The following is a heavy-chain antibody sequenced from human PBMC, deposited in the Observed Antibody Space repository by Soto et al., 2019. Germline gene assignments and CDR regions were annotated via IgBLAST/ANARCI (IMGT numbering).Heavy chain of an antibody. V-gene: IGHV2-26*01. D-gene: IGHD6-13*01. Sequence: SGPTLVNPTETLTLTCTVSGFSLSNARMGVSWIRQPPGKALEWLAHIFSNDEKSYSTSLKSRLTISKDTSKSQVVLTMTIMDPVDTATYYCARIGYSSSWEVANWFDPWGQGTLVTVSS. CDR2: IFSNDEK. CDR1: GFSLSNARMG. J-gene: IGHJ5*02. CDR3: ARIGYSSSWEVANWFDP.